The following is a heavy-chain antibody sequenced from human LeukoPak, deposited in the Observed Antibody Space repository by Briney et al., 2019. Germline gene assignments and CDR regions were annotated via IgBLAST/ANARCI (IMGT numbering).Heavy chain of an antibody. CDR2: IWYDGSNK. V-gene: IGHV3-33*01. CDR1: GFTFSSYG. J-gene: IGHJ4*02. D-gene: IGHD6-13*01. Sequence: PGGSLRLSCAASGFTFSSYGMHWVRQAPGKGLEWVAVIWYDGSNKCYADSVKGRFTISRDNSKNTLYLQMNSLRAEDTAVYYCARELGSSSWYFDYWGQGTLVTVSS. CDR3: ARELGSSSWYFDY.